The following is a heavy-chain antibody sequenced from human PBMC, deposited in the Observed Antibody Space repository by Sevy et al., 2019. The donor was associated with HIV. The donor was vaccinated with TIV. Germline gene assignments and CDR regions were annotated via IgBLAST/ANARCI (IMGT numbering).Heavy chain of an antibody. CDR2: INRDGSEK. V-gene: IGHV3-7*01. CDR1: GFTFGDYT. Sequence: GGSLRLSCAASGFTFGDYTMHWVRQAPGKGLEWVASINRDGSEKYHAHSVKGRFTISRHNVKESLFLQMNSLRVEDTAVYYCLRGGGGYWGQETLVTVSS. CDR3: LRGGGGY. J-gene: IGHJ4*02. D-gene: IGHD2-15*01.